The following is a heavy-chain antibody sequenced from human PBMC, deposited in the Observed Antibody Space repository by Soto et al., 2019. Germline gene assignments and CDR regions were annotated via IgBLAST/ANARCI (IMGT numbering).Heavy chain of an antibody. CDR1: GGSISSYY. CDR3: ARQGFGARHGLVDV. V-gene: IGHV4-59*08. CDR2: VHDIWGS. Sequence: QVPLQESGPGLVKPSETLSLSCTVSGGSISSYYWSWIRQPPGKGLEWIGYVHDIWGSHYNPSLKSRVAIALDTSKCQFSLKLTSVAAADSAVYYCARQGFGARHGLVDVWGQGTTVTVSS. D-gene: IGHD3-10*01. J-gene: IGHJ6*02.